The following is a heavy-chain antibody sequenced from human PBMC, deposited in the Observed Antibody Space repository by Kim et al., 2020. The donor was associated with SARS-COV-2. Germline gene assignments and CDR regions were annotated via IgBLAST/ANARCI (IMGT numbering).Heavy chain of an antibody. CDR1: GFTVSSYW. CDR3: ARGKGPYGWFDP. V-gene: IGHV3-74*01. Sequence: GGSLRLSCAASGFTVSSYWMHWVRHAPGKGLIWVSRISDDGTSTFYAYSVKGRFTISRDSATNTLFLQMNSLRVEDTGVYFCARGKGPYGWFDPWGQGTLGTVSS. CDR2: ISDDGTST. J-gene: IGHJ5*02. D-gene: IGHD4-17*01.